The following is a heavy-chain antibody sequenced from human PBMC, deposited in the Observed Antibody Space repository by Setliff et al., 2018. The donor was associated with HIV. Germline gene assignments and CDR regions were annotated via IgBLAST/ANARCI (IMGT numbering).Heavy chain of an antibody. D-gene: IGHD2-21*02. CDR3: ARDLRGDSVPATAAKSFDI. Sequence: SETLSLTCAVYGGSFSGYYWSWIRQPPGKGLEWVGEINDSGSTNNNPSLKSRVAMSVDTSKNQFSLKLSSVTAADTAVYYCARDLRGDSVPATAAKSFDIWGQGTLVTVSS. V-gene: IGHV4-34*01. CDR1: GGSFSGYY. CDR2: INDSGST. J-gene: IGHJ3*02.